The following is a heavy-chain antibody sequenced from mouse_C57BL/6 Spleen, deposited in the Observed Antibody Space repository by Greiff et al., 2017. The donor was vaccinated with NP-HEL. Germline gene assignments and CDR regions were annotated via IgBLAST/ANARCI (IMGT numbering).Heavy chain of an antibody. CDR3: ARRGPNWYFDV. Sequence: VQLQQPGAELVRPGSSVKLSCKASGYTFTSYWMDWVKQRPGQGLEWIGNIYPSDSETHYNQKFKDKATLTVDKSSSTAYMQLSSLTSEDSAVYYCARRGPNWYFDVWGTGTTVTVSS. CDR1: GYTFTSYW. V-gene: IGHV1-61*01. J-gene: IGHJ1*03. CDR2: IYPSDSET.